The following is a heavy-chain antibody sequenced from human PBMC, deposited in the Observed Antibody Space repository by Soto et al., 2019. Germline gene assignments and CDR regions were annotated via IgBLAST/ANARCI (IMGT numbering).Heavy chain of an antibody. D-gene: IGHD3-16*01. V-gene: IGHV1-8*01. CDR3: ARELTSRAVDY. CDR1: GYTFTSYD. CDR2: MNPNSGNT. Sequence: QVQLVQSGAEVKKPGASVKVSCKASGYTFTSYDINWVRQATGQGLEWMGWMNPNSGNTGYAQRFQGRVTMTTNTSISTGYMELNSLRSEDTAVYYCARELTSRAVDYWGQGTLVTVSS. J-gene: IGHJ4*02.